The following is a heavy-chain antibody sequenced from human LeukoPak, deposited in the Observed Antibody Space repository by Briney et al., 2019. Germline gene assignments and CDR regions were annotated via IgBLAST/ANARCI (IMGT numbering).Heavy chain of an antibody. D-gene: IGHD3-22*01. CDR3: TTEAYYYDSGAIKYFDY. CDR2: IKSKTDGGAT. Sequence: GGSLRLSCAASGFTFSNAWMSWVRQAPGKGLECVGRIKSKTDGGATHYAAPVKGRFTISRDDSKNTLYLQMNSLKTEDTAVYYCTTEAYYYDSGAIKYFDYWGRGTLVTVSS. J-gene: IGHJ4*02. V-gene: IGHV3-15*01. CDR1: GFTFSNAW.